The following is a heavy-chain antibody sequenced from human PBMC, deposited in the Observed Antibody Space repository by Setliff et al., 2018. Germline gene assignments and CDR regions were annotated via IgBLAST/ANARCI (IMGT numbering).Heavy chain of an antibody. D-gene: IGHD3-10*01. Sequence: SVKVSCKASGFTFTSSAMQWVRQARGQRLEWIGWIVVGSGNTNYAQKFQERVTMTRDMSTSTAYMELSSLRSEETAVYYCAARRGKQGAFDIWGKGTRVTVSS. CDR3: AARRGKQGAFDI. J-gene: IGHJ3*02. CDR1: GFTFTSSA. CDR2: IVVGSGNT. V-gene: IGHV1-58*02.